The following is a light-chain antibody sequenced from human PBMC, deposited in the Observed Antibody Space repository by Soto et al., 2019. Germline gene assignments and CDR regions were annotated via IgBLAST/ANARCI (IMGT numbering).Light chain of an antibody. Sequence: EIVLTQSPGTLSLSPGEGVTLSCRASQSVDSRYLAWYQQKPGQPPRLLIYGASRRASGIPDRFSGGGSGTDFTLTISRLEPEDFAVYYCQHFGGSYTFGQGTKVQIK. J-gene: IGKJ2*01. CDR3: QHFGGSYT. V-gene: IGKV3-20*01. CDR1: QSVDSRY. CDR2: GAS.